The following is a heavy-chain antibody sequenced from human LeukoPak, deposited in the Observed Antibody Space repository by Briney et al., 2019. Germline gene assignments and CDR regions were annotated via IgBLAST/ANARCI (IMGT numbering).Heavy chain of an antibody. CDR3: ARGSTYYYGSGSYSGNYYYGMDV. V-gene: IGHV4-34*01. J-gene: IGHJ6*04. CDR1: GGSFSGYY. Sequence: LETLSLTCAVYGGSFSGYYWSWIRQPPGKGLEWIGEINHSGSTNYNPSLKSRVTISVDTSKNQFSLKLSSVTAADTAVYYCARGSTYYYGSGSYSGNYYYGMDVWGKGTTVTVSS. CDR2: INHSGST. D-gene: IGHD3-10*01.